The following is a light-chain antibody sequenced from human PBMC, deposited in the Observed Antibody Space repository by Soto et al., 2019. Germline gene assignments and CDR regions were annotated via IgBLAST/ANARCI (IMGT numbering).Light chain of an antibody. CDR2: AAS. V-gene: IGKV1-27*01. CDR3: QKCNSAPHT. J-gene: IGKJ2*01. CDR1: QCISNY. Sequence: DIQMTQSPSSLSASVGDRVTITCRASQCISNYLAWYQQKPGKVPKLLIYAASTLQSGVPSRFSGSGSGTDFTLTISSLQPEDVATYYCQKCNSAPHTFGQGTKLEIK.